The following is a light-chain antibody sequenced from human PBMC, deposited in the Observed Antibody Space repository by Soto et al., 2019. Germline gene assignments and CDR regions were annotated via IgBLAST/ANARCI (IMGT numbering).Light chain of an antibody. Sequence: QSVLTQPPSASGTPGQRVTISCSGSSSNIGSNYVYWYQQLPGTATKLLIYRNNQRPSGVPDRFSGSKSGTSASRAISGLRSEDEANYYCAAWDDSLSGVVFGGGTKLTVL. CDR1: SSNIGSNY. V-gene: IGLV1-47*01. J-gene: IGLJ3*02. CDR2: RNN. CDR3: AAWDDSLSGVV.